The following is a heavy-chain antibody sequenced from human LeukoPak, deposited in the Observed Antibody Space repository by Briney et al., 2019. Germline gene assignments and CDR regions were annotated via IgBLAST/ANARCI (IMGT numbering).Heavy chain of an antibody. D-gene: IGHD6-19*01. CDR1: GYSFTSYW. CDR2: IYPGDSDT. CDR3: ARQLYSSGWYGDNAFDI. Sequence: GESLKISCKGSGYSFTSYWIGWVRQMPGKGLEWMGIIYPGDSDTRYSPSLQGQVTISADKSISTAYLQWSSLMASDTAMYYCARQLYSSGWYGDNAFDIWGQGTMVTVSS. V-gene: IGHV5-51*01. J-gene: IGHJ3*02.